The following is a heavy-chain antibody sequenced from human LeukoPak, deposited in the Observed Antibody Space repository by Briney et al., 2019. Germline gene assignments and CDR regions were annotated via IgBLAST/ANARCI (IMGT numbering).Heavy chain of an antibody. Sequence: SVKVSCKASGGTFSSYAISWVRQAPGQGLEWMGGIIPIFGTANYAQKFQGRVTITTDESTSTAYMELSSLRSEDTAVYYCARSSNSNFYYYYYYYMDVWGKGTTVTVSS. CDR3: ARSSNSNFYYYYYYYMDV. CDR2: IIPIFGTA. V-gene: IGHV1-69*05. D-gene: IGHD4-11*01. CDR1: GGTFSSYA. J-gene: IGHJ6*03.